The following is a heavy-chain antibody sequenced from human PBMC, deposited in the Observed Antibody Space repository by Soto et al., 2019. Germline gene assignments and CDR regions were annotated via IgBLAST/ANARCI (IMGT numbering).Heavy chain of an antibody. D-gene: IGHD3-10*01. J-gene: IGHJ4*02. CDR1: GGSISSSSYY. CDR2: IYYSGST. CDR3: ARQLILLWFGETHFAY. V-gene: IGHV4-39*01. Sequence: QLQLQESGPGLVKPSETLSLTCTVSGGSISSSSYYWGWIRQPPGKGLEWIGSIYYSGSTYYNPSLKSRVTISVDTSKNQFSLKLSSVTAADTAVYYCARQLILLWFGETHFAYWGQGTLVTVSS.